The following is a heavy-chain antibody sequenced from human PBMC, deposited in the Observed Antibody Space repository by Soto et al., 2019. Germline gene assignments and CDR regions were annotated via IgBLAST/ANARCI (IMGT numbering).Heavy chain of an antibody. Sequence: GGSLRLSCSASGFTFSSYAMHWVRQAPGKGLEYVSAISSNGGSTYYGESVKGRFTIPRDNSKNTLYLQMSSLRAEDTAVYYCVKDSNPTASGYTDYWGQGTLVTVSS. CDR1: GFTFSSYA. D-gene: IGHD3-16*02. V-gene: IGHV3-64D*08. CDR3: VKDSNPTASGYTDY. CDR2: ISSNGGST. J-gene: IGHJ4*02.